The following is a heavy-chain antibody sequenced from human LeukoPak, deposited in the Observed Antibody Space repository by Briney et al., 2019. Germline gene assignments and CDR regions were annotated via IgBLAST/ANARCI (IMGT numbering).Heavy chain of an antibody. D-gene: IGHD3-9*01. CDR3: ARGEYDILTGYIDH. CDR2: ISYDGSNK. CDR1: GFTFSSYA. J-gene: IGHJ4*01. Sequence: GRSLRLSCAASGFTFSSYAMHWVRQAPGKGLEWVAVISYDGSNKYYADSVKGRFTISRDNSKNTLYLQMNSLRAEDTAVYYCARGEYDILTGYIDHWGHGTLVTVSS. V-gene: IGHV3-30-3*01.